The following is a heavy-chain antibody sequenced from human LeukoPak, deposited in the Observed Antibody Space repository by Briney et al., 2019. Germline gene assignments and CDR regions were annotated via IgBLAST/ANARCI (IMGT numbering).Heavy chain of an antibody. J-gene: IGHJ4*02. CDR1: GGTFSSYA. Sequence: ASVKVSCKASGGTFSSYAISWVRQAPGQGLEWMGGIIPIFGTANYAQKFQGRVTITADESTSTAYMELSSLRSEDTAVYYCARGPHLSTSFDYWGQGTLVTVSS. CDR2: IIPIFGTA. V-gene: IGHV1-69*13. CDR3: ARGPHLSTSFDY. D-gene: IGHD6-13*01.